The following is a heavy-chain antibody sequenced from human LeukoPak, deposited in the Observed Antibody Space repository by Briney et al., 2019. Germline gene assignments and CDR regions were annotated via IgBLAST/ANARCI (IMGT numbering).Heavy chain of an antibody. J-gene: IGHJ4*02. CDR2: ISDSGGDK. CDR3: ARDGGSESYAFDY. D-gene: IGHD3-10*01. Sequence: GGSLRLSCAASGFTFSRYGFHWVRQAPGKVLEWVAFISDSGGDKWFGDSVKGRFTISRDKSKNTVNLQMSSLRVEDTALYYCARDGGSESYAFDYWGQETLVTVSS. CDR1: GFTFSRYG. V-gene: IGHV3-30*02.